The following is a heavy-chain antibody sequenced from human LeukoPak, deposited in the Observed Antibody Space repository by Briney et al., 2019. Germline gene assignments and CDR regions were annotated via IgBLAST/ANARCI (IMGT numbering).Heavy chain of an antibody. CDR2: INPNSGGT. J-gene: IGHJ4*02. V-gene: IGHV1-2*02. CDR1: GYTFTGYY. CDR3: AREEASMKFD. Sequence: ASVKLSCKASGYTFTGYYMHWGRQAPGQRLEWMGWINPNSGGTNYAQKFQGRVTMTRDTSISTAYVELSRLRSDDTAVYYCAREEASMKFDWGQGTLVTVPS.